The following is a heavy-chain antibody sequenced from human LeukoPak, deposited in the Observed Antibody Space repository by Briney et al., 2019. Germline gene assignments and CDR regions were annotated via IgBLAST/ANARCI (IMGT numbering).Heavy chain of an antibody. CDR3: ARMALTLAWVDP. CDR2: IGAYNGNT. Sequence: ASVKVACKASGYTFTSYGMSWVRQAPGQGLEWMGWIGAYNGNTNYAQKLQGRVTMTTDTSTSTAYMELRSLRSDDTAVYYCARMALTLAWVDPWGQGTLVTVSS. D-gene: IGHD3-9*01. V-gene: IGHV1-18*04. J-gene: IGHJ5*02. CDR1: GYTFTSYG.